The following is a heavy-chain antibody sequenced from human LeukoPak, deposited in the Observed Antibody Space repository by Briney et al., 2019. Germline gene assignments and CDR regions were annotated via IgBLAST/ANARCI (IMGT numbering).Heavy chain of an antibody. J-gene: IGHJ3*02. V-gene: IGHV4-30-4*01. CDR1: GGSISSGGYY. CDR3: AGPRGYSYGGAFDI. Sequence: SETLSLTCTVSGGSISSGGYYWSWIRQPPGKGLEWIGYIYYSGSTYYNPSLKSRVTILVDTSKNQFSLKLSSVTAADTAVYYCAGPRGYSYGGAFDIWGQGTMVTVSS. CDR2: IYYSGST. D-gene: IGHD5-18*01.